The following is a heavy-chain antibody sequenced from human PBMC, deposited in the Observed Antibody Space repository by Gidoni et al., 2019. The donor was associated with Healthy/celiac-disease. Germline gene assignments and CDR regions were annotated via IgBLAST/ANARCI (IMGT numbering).Heavy chain of an antibody. CDR1: GGSISSYY. CDR2: IYYSGST. J-gene: IGHJ6*03. Sequence: QVQLQESGPGLVKPSETLSLTCTVSGGSISSYYWSWIRQPPGKGLEWIGYIYYSGSTNYNPSLKSRVTISVDTSKNQFSLKLSSVTAADTAVYYCARGFSPPSSYYYYYYMDVWGKGTTVTVSS. V-gene: IGHV4-59*01. CDR3: ARGFSPPSSYYYYYYMDV.